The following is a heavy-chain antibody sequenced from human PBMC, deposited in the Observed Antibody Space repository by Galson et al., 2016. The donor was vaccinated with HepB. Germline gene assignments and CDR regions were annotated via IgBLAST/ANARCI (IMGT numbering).Heavy chain of an antibody. D-gene: IGHD1-7*01. CDR2: ISVYRTI. J-gene: IGHJ2*01. CDR1: GFTFSSYS. CDR3: ARDTGVSRTDDWSFDL. Sequence: SLRLSCAASGFTFSSYSMNWVRQAPGKGLEWVSYISVYRTIYYADSVKGRFTISRDNARNSLYLQMNTLRAEDTAVYFCARDTGVSRTDDWSFDLWGRGSQVTVSS. V-gene: IGHV3-48*04.